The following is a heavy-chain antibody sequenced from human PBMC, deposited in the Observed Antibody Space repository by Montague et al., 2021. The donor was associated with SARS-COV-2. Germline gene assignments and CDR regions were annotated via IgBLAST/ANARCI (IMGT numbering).Heavy chain of an antibody. CDR1: GGSISSSSYY. CDR2: IYYTGST. CDR3: ARDTRIAMLVVVTRYGLDV. D-gene: IGHD3-22*01. J-gene: IGHJ6*02. Sequence: SETLSLTCTVSGGSISSSSYYWGWIRQPPGKGLVWIGSIYYTGSTYYNPSLKSRVTISVNTSKNQFSLKLSSVTAADTAVYYCARDTRIAMLVVVTRYGLDVWGQGTTVTVSS. V-gene: IGHV4-39*07.